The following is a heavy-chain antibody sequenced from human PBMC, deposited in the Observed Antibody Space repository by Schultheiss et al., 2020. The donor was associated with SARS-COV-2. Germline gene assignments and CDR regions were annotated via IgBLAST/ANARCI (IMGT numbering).Heavy chain of an antibody. CDR1: GGSFSGYY. CDR2: VNHSGST. Sequence: SQTLSLTCAVYGGSFSGYYWGWIRQPPGKGLEWIGEVNHSGSTNYNPSLKSRVTISVDTSKNQFSLKLSSVTAADTAVYYCARGDWKGGDFYFDYWGQGTLVTVSS. J-gene: IGHJ4*02. D-gene: IGHD1-1*01. V-gene: IGHV4-34*01. CDR3: ARGDWKGGDFYFDY.